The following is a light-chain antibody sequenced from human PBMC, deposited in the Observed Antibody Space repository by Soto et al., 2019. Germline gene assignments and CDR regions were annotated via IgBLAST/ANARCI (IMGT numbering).Light chain of an antibody. J-gene: IGLJ1*01. CDR1: SSNIGPGYD. V-gene: IGLV1-40*02. CDR3: QSYDSSLSGSV. Sequence: QSVVKEPPSLSGAPGQRFTISCTGSSSNIGPGYDVHWYQQLPGTAPKLLIYSNTNRPSGVPHRFSGSRSGTSASLAITGLQAEDEADYYCQSYDSSLSGSVFGTGTKITVL. CDR2: SNT.